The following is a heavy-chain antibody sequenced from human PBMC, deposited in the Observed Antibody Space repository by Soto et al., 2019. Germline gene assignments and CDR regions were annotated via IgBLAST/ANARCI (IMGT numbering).Heavy chain of an antibody. CDR3: ARAMVRGVIKAFDI. D-gene: IGHD3-10*01. J-gene: IGHJ3*02. V-gene: IGHV4-59*01. Sequence: PSETLSLTCTVSGGSISSYYWSWIRQPPGKGLEWIGYIYYSESTNYNPSLKSRVTISVDTSKNQFSLKLSSVTAADTAVYYCARAMVRGVIKAFDIWGQGTMVTVSS. CDR2: IYYSEST. CDR1: GGSISSYY.